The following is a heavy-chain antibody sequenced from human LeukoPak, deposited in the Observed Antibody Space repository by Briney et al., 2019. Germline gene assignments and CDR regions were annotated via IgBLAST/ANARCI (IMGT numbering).Heavy chain of an antibody. CDR2: IYNSGST. V-gene: IGHV4-59*01. D-gene: IGHD1-26*01. CDR3: TRDRELGF. J-gene: IGHJ4*02. CDR1: GGSISIYY. Sequence: SEPLSLTCPVSGGSISIYYWNWIRQPPGKGLEWIGSIYNSGSTTYNPSLKSRVTISGDTSKNQFSLKLSSVTAADTAVYYCTRDRELGFWGQGTLVTVSS.